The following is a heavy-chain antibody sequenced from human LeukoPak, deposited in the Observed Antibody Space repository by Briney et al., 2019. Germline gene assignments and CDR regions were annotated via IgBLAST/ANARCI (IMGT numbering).Heavy chain of an antibody. Sequence: SETPSLTCTVSGGSISSGGYYWSWIRQHPGKGLEWIGYIYYSGSTYYNPSLKSRVTMSVDTSKNQLSLKLSSVTAADTAVYYCARDRGELYDYWGQGTLVTVSS. CDR3: ARDRGELYDY. CDR1: GGSISSGGYY. CDR2: IYYSGST. V-gene: IGHV4-31*03. J-gene: IGHJ4*02. D-gene: IGHD3-10*01.